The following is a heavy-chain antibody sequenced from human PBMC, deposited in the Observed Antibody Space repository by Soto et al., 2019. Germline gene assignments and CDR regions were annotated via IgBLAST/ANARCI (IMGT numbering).Heavy chain of an antibody. V-gene: IGHV3-33*01. CDR3: ARFPTVTTGVDY. CDR1: GFTFSSYG. Sequence: QVQLVESGGGVVQPGRSLRLSFAASGFTFSSYGMHWVRQAPGKGLEWVAVIWYDGSNKYYADSVKGRFTISIDNSKNTLYLQMNSLRAEDTAVYYCARFPTVTTGVDYWGQGTLVTVSS. D-gene: IGHD4-17*01. J-gene: IGHJ4*02. CDR2: IWYDGSNK.